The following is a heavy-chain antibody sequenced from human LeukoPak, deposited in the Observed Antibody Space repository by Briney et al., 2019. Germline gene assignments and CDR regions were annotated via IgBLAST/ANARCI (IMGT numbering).Heavy chain of an antibody. D-gene: IGHD3-9*01. Sequence: SGGSLRLSCAASGFTVSSNYMSWVRQAPGKGLEWVSVIYSGGSTYYADSVKGRFTISRDNSKNTLYLQMNSLRAEDTAVYYCAILGSRTIIDYWGQGTLVTVSS. V-gene: IGHV3-66*01. CDR3: AILGSRTIIDY. J-gene: IGHJ4*02. CDR1: GFTVSSNY. CDR2: IYSGGST.